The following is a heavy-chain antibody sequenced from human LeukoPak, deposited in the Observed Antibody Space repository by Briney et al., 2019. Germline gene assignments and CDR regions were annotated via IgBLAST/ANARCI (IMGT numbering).Heavy chain of an antibody. J-gene: IGHJ4*02. CDR1: GYTFTSND. D-gene: IGHD3-22*01. CDR3: ARPKSKYDSSGYYPLDY. Sequence: ASVKVSXKASGYTFTSNDINWVRQATGQGLEWMGWMNPNSGNTAYAQKFQGRVTMTRNTAISTAYMELSSLRSEDTAVYYCARPKSKYDSSGYYPLDYWGQGTLVTVSS. V-gene: IGHV1-8*01. CDR2: MNPNSGNT.